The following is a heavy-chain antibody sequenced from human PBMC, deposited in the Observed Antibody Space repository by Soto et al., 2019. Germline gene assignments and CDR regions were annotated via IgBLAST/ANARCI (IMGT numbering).Heavy chain of an antibody. CDR3: ARGAAGTVGFDY. V-gene: IGHV1-69*06. D-gene: IGHD6-13*01. CDR2: IIPIFGTA. J-gene: IGHJ4*02. Sequence: SVKVSCKASGGTFSSYAISWVRQAPGQGLEWMGGIIPIFGTANYAQKFQGRVTITADKSTSTAYMEMSSLRSEDTAVYYCARGAAGTVGFDYWGQGTLVTVSS. CDR1: GGTFSSYA.